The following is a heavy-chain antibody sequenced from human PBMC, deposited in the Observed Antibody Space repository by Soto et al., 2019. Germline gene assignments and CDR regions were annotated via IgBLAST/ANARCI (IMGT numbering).Heavy chain of an antibody. Sequence: QVQLVQSGAEVKKPGASVKVSCKASGYTFTSYNIHWVRQAPGQGLEWVGMINPRGFFTTYAQKFRGRVTMIGDTSTSVVYMELTNLRSEYTAEYYCARAAGRFADLFWFAPLGQGTLVSVSS. V-gene: IGHV1-46*01. CDR3: ARAAGRFADLFWFAP. CDR1: GYTFTSYN. CDR2: INPRGFFT. J-gene: IGHJ5*02. D-gene: IGHD3-10*01.